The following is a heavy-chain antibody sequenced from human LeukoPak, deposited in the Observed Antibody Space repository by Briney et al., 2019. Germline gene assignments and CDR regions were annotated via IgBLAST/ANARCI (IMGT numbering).Heavy chain of an antibody. CDR1: GFTVSSNY. CDR3: ARYTTYDFWSGYYLY. CDR2: IYSGGST. J-gene: IGHJ4*02. D-gene: IGHD3-3*01. Sequence: GGSLRLSCAASGFTVSSNYMTWVRQAPGKGLEWVSLIYSGGSTYYADSVKGRFTISRHSSENTLYLQMDSLRPEDTAVYYCARYTTYDFWSGYYLYWGQGTLVTVSS. V-gene: IGHV3-53*04.